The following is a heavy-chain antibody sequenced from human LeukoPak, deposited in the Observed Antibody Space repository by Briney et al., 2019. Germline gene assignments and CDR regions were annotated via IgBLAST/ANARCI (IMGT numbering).Heavy chain of an antibody. J-gene: IGHJ2*01. CDR2: IYYSGST. CDR3: ARIKSTTGTKGPNWYFDL. CDR1: GGSISSYY. Sequence: SETLSLTCTVSGGSISSYYWSWIRQPPGKGLEWIGYIYYSGSTNYNPSLKSRVTISVDTSKDQFSLKLSSVTAADTAVYYCARIKSTTGTKGPNWYFDLWGRGTLVTVSS. D-gene: IGHD1-1*01. V-gene: IGHV4-59*01.